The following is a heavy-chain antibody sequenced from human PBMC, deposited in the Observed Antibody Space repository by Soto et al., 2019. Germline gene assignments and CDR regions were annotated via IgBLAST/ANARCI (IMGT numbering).Heavy chain of an antibody. J-gene: IGHJ4*02. CDR3: AGGVDSSDYYFR. CDR1: GYTFTSYY. Sequence: QVQLVQSGAEVKKPGASVKVSCKASGYTFTSYYMHWVRQAPGQGLEWMGMINTSGGSTSYAPKFQSRVTMPSDTATSTGYMELSSVRSEDMAVYCCAGGVDSSDYYFRWGQGTLVTVSS. V-gene: IGHV1-46*01. D-gene: IGHD3-22*01. CDR2: INTSGGST.